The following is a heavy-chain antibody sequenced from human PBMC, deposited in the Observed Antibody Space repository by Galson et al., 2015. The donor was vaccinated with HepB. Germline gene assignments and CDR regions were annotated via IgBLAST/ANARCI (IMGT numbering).Heavy chain of an antibody. CDR2: INHSGST. Sequence: ETLSLTCAVYGGSFSGYYWSWIRQPPGKGLEWIGEINHSGSTNYNPSLKSRVTISVDTSKNQFSLKLSSVTAADTAVYYCARRKGDYYGSGSYYPFDYWGQGTLVTVSS. J-gene: IGHJ4*02. CDR1: GGSFSGYY. D-gene: IGHD3-10*01. V-gene: IGHV4-34*01. CDR3: ARRKGDYYGSGSYYPFDY.